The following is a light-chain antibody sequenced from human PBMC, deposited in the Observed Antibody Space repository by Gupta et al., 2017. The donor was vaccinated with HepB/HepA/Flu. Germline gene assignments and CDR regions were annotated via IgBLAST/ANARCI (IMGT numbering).Light chain of an antibody. CDR3: QESYSTPFT. J-gene: IGKJ3*01. Sequence: DIQLTQSPSCLAASVGDRVTITCRTSQAINKFVNWYQQKPGKAPNLLISDASTLQSGVPSRFSGSGSGTNFTLTISSLQPGDFATYYCQESYSTPFTFGPGSKVDIK. CDR2: DAS. CDR1: QAINKF. V-gene: IGKV1-39*01.